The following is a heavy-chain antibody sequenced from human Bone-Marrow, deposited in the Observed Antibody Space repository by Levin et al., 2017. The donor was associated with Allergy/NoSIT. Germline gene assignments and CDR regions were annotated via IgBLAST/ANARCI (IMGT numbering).Heavy chain of an antibody. Sequence: SETLSLTCTVSRASISATNWWSWVRQPPGKGLEWIGEFNDGGDINYNPSLQSRLTISGDKSKNQFFLNLNSVTAADTAVYYCARNWEGGFDPWGQGILVAVSS. J-gene: IGHJ5*02. V-gene: IGHV4-4*02. CDR2: FNDGGDI. CDR3: ARNWEGGFDP. CDR1: RASISATNW. D-gene: IGHD1-26*01.